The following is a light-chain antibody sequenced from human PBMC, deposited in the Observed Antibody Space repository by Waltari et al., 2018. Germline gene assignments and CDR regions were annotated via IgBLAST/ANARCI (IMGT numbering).Light chain of an antibody. CDR3: LQDYKYPRT. CDR2: DAS. CDR1: QDISNF. Sequence: DIQMTQSPSSLSASVGDRVTITCQASQDISNFLNWYQQKPGKAPKLLIYDASSLQTGVPSRFRGRGSGSDFTLTISSLQPEDFATYYCLQDYKYPRTFGQGTKVEIK. V-gene: IGKV1-33*01. J-gene: IGKJ1*01.